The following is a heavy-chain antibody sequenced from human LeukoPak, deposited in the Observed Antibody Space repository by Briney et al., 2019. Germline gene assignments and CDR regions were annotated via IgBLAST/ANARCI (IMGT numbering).Heavy chain of an antibody. CDR2: FDPEDGET. J-gene: IGHJ4*02. V-gene: IGHV1-24*01. CDR1: GYTLTELS. Sequence: ASVMVSCKGSGYTLTELSMHWVRQAPGKGLAWMGGFDPEDGETIYAQKFQGRVTMTEDTSTDTAYMELSSLRSEDTAVYYCATLPYAYVWGSYRIVRPPEETYYFDYWAREPWSPSPQ. CDR3: ATLPYAYVWGSYRIVRPPEETYYFDY. D-gene: IGHD3-16*02.